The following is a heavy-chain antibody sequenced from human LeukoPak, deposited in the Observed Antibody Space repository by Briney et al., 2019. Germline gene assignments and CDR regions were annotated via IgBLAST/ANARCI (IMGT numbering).Heavy chain of an antibody. J-gene: IGHJ4*02. Sequence: GGSLRLSCAASGFTFTDYYMSWIRQAPGKGLEWVSYICGSGTARHYADSVRGRFTISRDNAKNSLYLQMNSLRAEDAAVYYCARVTNTQAGFFNYWGQGILVIVSS. CDR3: ARVTNTQAGFFNY. D-gene: IGHD2-15*01. CDR1: GFTFTDYY. CDR2: ICGSGTAR. V-gene: IGHV3-11*01.